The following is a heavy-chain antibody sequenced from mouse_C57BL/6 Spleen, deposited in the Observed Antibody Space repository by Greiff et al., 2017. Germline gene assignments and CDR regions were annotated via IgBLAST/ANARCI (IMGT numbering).Heavy chain of an antibody. D-gene: IGHD1-1*01. V-gene: IGHV1-69*01. CDR1: GYTFTSYW. J-gene: IGHJ4*01. Sequence: QVQLQQPGAELVMPGASVKLSCKASGYTFTSYWMHWVKQRPGQGLEWIGAIDPSDSYTNYNQKFKGKSTWTVDNSSSTAYMQLSSLTSEDSAVYYCARSGGSSLYAMDYWGQGTSVTVSS. CDR3: ARSGGSSLYAMDY. CDR2: IDPSDSYT.